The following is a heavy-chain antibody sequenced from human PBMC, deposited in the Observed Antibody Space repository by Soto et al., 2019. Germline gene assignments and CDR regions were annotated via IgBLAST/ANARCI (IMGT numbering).Heavy chain of an antibody. V-gene: IGHV4-30-2*01. Sequence: SETLSLTCAVSGGSISRGVYSWGWIRQPPEKGLEWIGYIYHSGSFLYNPSLKSRVTISMDRSNNQFSLKLSSVSAADTAVYYCVRVKGDCSGGTCHDSWTTENMKYFGYWGQGMLVTVSS. CDR2: IYHSGSF. J-gene: IGHJ4*02. D-gene: IGHD2-15*01. CDR1: GGSISRGVYS. CDR3: VRVKGDCSGGTCHDSWTTENMKYFGY.